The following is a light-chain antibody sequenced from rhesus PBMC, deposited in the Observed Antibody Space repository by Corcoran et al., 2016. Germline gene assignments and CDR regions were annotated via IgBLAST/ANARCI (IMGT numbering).Light chain of an antibody. CDR1: SSDIGLYKY. V-gene: IGLV2-32*02. CDR3: SSYVGSHIYV. Sequence: QTALTQPRSVSGSPGQSVTISCTGTSSDIGLYKYVSWYQQHPGTAPKLMIYEVIERPSGVSDRFSGSKSGNTASLTISGLQAEDEADYFCSSYVGSHIYVFGSGTRLTVL. CDR2: EVI. J-gene: IGLJ1*01.